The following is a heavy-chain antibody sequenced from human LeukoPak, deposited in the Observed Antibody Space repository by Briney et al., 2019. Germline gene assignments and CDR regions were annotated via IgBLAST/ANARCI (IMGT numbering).Heavy chain of an antibody. CDR1: GGSFSGYY. D-gene: IGHD4-11*01. J-gene: IGHJ2*01. CDR3: AGYGNYWDWYFDL. Sequence: PSETLSLTCAVYGGSFSGYYWSWIRQPPGKGLEWIGYIHYSGSTNHNPSLKSRVTISIDTSKNQISLRLTSVTAADTAVYYCAGYGNYWDWYFDLGGRGTLVTVSS. CDR2: IHYSGST. V-gene: IGHV4-34*11.